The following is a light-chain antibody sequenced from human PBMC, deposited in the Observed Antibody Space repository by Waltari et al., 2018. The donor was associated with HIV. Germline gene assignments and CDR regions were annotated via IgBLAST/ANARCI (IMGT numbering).Light chain of an antibody. Sequence: QSVLTQPPSASGTPGQRVTISCSGSSSHIGSTDVYWYQQLPGTAPKLLIYRNNQRPSGVPDRFSGSKSGTSASLAISGLRSEDEADYYCAAWDDSLSGWVFGGGTKLTVL. V-gene: IGLV1-47*01. J-gene: IGLJ3*02. CDR2: RNN. CDR3: AAWDDSLSGWV. CDR1: SSHIGSTD.